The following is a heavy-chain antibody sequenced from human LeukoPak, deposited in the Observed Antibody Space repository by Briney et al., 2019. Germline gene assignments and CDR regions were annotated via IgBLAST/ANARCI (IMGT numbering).Heavy chain of an antibody. CDR1: GGSISSGSYY. Sequence: SETLSLTCTVSGGSISSGSYYWSWIRQPAGKGLEWIGRIYTSGSTNYNPSLKSRVTISVDTSKNQFSLKLSSVTAADTAVYYCAREIRFLEWYPENWFDPWGQGTLVTVSS. CDR3: AREIRFLEWYPENWFDP. V-gene: IGHV4-61*02. J-gene: IGHJ5*02. CDR2: IYTSGST. D-gene: IGHD3-3*01.